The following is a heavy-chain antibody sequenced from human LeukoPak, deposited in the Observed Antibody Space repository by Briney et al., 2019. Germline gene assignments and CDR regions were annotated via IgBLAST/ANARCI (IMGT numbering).Heavy chain of an antibody. CDR2: IYYSGST. Sequence: PSETLSLTCTVSGGSISSGGYYWSWIRQHPGKGLGWIGYIYYSGSTYYNPSLKSRVTISVDTSKNQFSLKLSSVTAADTAVYYCARELGAPIAPNWFDPWGQGTLVTVSS. J-gene: IGHJ5*02. CDR3: ARELGAPIAPNWFDP. D-gene: IGHD1-26*01. CDR1: GGSISSGGYY. V-gene: IGHV4-31*03.